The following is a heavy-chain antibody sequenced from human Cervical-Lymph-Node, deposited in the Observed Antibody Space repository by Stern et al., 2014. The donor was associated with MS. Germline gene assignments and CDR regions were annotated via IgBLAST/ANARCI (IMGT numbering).Heavy chain of an antibody. CDR1: DYSIGTNY. D-gene: IGHD5-24*01. CDR2: VHYTGAT. CDR3: ARDSKSFDGFDV. V-gene: IGHV4-59*01. Sequence: QVQLVQSGPGQVRPSETLSLTCSVSDYSIGTNYWSWIRQPPGKGLEWIGYVHYTGATTYNPSLKSRVTMSLDTSEKQFSLNLKSVTAADTAVYYCARDSKSFDGFDVWGQGTMVTVS. J-gene: IGHJ3*01.